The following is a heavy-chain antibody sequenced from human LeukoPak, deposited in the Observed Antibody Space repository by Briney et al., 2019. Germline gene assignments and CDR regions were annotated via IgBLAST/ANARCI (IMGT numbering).Heavy chain of an antibody. CDR1: GYTFTGYY. D-gene: IGHD6-19*01. CDR2: INPNSGGT. Sequence: ASVKVSCKASGYTFTGYYMHWVRQAPGQGLEWMGWINPNSGGTNYAQKFQGRVTMTRDTSISTAYMELSRLRSDDTAVYYCARGAYSSGWPYWYFDLWGRGTLVTVSS. J-gene: IGHJ2*01. V-gene: IGHV1-2*02. CDR3: ARGAYSSGWPYWYFDL.